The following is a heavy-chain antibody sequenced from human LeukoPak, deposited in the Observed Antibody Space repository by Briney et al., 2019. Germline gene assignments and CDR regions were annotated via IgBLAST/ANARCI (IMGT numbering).Heavy chain of an antibody. J-gene: IGHJ5*02. CDR3: ARDVHGDYGSGWFDP. D-gene: IGHD4-17*01. V-gene: IGHV1-69*05. CDR2: IMPLFGTA. Sequence: GSSVKVSCKTSGGTFTNSAISWVRQAPGQGLEWLGGIMPLFGTAGYAQKFQGRVTITKDESTRTVYSELTSLTSDDTAVYYCARDVHGDYGSGWFDPWGQGTLVSVSS. CDR1: GGTFTNSA.